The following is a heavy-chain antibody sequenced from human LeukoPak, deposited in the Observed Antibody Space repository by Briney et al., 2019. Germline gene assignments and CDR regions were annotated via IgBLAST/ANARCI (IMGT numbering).Heavy chain of an antibody. Sequence: KAGGSLRLSCAASGFTFSSYSMNWVRQAPGKGLEWVSSISSSSSYIYYADSVKGRFTISRDNAKNSLYLQMNSLRAEDTAVYYCTRDTGCSGGTCYSFYDYWGQGTLVTVSS. D-gene: IGHD2-15*01. V-gene: IGHV3-21*01. CDR2: ISSSSSYI. CDR1: GFTFSSYS. CDR3: TRDTGCSGGTCYSFYDY. J-gene: IGHJ4*02.